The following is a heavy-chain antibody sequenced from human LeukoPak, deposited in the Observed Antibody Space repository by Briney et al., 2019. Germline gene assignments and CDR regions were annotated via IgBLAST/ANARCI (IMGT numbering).Heavy chain of an antibody. V-gene: IGHV4-39*01. CDR2: IYYSGST. CDR1: GGSISSSSYY. Sequence: PSETLSLTCTVSGGSISSSSYYWGWIRQPPGKGLEWIGSIYYSGSTYYNPSLKSRVTISVDTSKNQFSLKLSSVTAADTAVYYCAISTNWGYFDYWGQGTLVTVSS. D-gene: IGHD7-27*01. CDR3: AISTNWGYFDY. J-gene: IGHJ4*02.